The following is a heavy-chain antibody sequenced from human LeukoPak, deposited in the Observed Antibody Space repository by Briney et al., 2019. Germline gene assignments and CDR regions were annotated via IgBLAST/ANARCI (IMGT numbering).Heavy chain of an antibody. D-gene: IGHD5-18*01. CDR1: GFTVSSNY. Sequence: PGGSLRLSCAASGFTVSSNYMSWVRQAPGKGLEWVSVIYSGGSTYYADSVKGRSTISRHNCKNTLYLQMNRLRAEDTAVYYCAIGFRDTAPDYWGQGTLVTVSP. CDR3: AIGFRDTAPDY. V-gene: IGHV3-53*04. J-gene: IGHJ4*02. CDR2: IYSGGST.